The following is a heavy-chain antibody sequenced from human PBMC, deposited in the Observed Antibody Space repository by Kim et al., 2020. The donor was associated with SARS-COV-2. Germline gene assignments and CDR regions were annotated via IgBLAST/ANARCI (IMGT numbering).Heavy chain of an antibody. D-gene: IGHD4-17*01. J-gene: IGHJ5*02. Sequence: ASVKVSCKASGYTFTGYYMHWVRQAPGQGLEWMGWINPNSGGTNYAQKFQGRVTMTRDTSISTAYMELSRLRSDDTAVYYCARGLDGDERDWFDPWGQGTLVTVSS. V-gene: IGHV1-2*02. CDR2: INPNSGGT. CDR1: GYTFTGYY. CDR3: ARGLDGDERDWFDP.